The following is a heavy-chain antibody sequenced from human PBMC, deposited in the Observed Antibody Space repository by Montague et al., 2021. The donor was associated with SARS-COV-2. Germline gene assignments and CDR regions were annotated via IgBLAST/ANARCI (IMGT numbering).Heavy chain of an antibody. V-gene: IGHV3-23*01. CDR2: ISGSGGST. D-gene: IGHD3-10*01. J-gene: IGHJ3*02. CDR1: GFTFSSYA. Sequence: SLRLSCAASGFTFSSYAMSWVRQAPGKGLEWVSGISGSGGSTHYADSVKGRFTISRDNSKKTLYLQMNSLRAEDTAVYYCAKVPGLLWFRELFYDAFDIWGQGTMVTVSS. CDR3: AKVPGLLWFRELFYDAFDI.